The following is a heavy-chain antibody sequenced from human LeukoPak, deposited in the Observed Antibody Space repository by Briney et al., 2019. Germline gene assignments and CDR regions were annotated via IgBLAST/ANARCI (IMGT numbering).Heavy chain of an antibody. CDR1: GFTVSSNY. CDR2: IYSGGST. D-gene: IGHD6-13*01. V-gene: IGHV3-66*01. J-gene: IGHJ5*02. CDR3: ARERRSSSWQREKSWFDP. Sequence: PGGSLRLSCAASGFTVSSNYMSWVRQAPGKGLEWVSVIYSGGSTYYADSVKGRFTISRDNSKNTLYLQMNSLRAEDTAVYYCARERRSSSWQREKSWFDPWGQGTLVTVSS.